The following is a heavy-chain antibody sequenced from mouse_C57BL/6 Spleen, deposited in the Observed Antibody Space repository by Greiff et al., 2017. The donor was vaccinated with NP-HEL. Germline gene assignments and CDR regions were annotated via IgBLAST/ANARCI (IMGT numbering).Heavy chain of an antibody. Sequence: VQLQQPGAELVRPGTSVKLSCKASGYTFTSYWMHWVKQRPGQGLEWIGVIDPSDSYTNYNQKFKGKATLTVDTSSSTAYMQLSSLTSEDSAVYYCANYGSSRYYFDYWGQGTTLTVSS. J-gene: IGHJ2*01. CDR1: GYTFTSYW. CDR3: ANYGSSRYYFDY. V-gene: IGHV1-59*01. D-gene: IGHD1-1*01. CDR2: IDPSDSYT.